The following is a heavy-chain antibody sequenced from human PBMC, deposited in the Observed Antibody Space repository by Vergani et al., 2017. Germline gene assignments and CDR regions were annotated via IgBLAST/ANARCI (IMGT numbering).Heavy chain of an antibody. J-gene: IGHJ4*02. CDR1: GYTFTKFG. CDR3: AMGIGDLFDY. Sequence: QVQLVQSGAEVKKPGASVKVSCKASGYTFTKFGITWVRQAPGQGLQWMGWISAYNANTNFAQKLQGRVFMTTDTSTRTAYMELRSLRSDDTAVYYCAMGIGDLFDYWGQGTLVTVSS. CDR2: ISAYNANT. D-gene: IGHD3-10*01. V-gene: IGHV1-18*01.